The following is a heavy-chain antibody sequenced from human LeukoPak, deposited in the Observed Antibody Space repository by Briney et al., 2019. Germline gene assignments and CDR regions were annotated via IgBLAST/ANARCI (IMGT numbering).Heavy chain of an antibody. D-gene: IGHD2-21*02. CDR1: GFTFSSYA. CDR3: AKGGEDPRIVVVTAIYFDY. J-gene: IGHJ4*02. V-gene: IGHV3-23*01. Sequence: GSLRLSCAASGFTFSSYAMSWVRQAPGKGLEWVAAISGSGGSTYYADSVKGRFTISRDNSKTTLYLQMNSLRAEDTAVYYCAKGGEDPRIVVVTAIYFDYWGQGPLVTVSS. CDR2: ISGSGGST.